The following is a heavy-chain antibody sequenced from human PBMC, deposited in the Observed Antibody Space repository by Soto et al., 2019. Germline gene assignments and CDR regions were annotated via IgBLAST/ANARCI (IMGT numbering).Heavy chain of an antibody. CDR1: GYTFTSYG. V-gene: IGHV1-18*04. CDR3: ARWGRQGNYDSSGYYYHDYYYYYGMDV. J-gene: IGHJ6*02. CDR2: ISAYNGNT. Sequence: ASVKVSCKASGYTFTSYGISWVRQAPGQGLEWMGWISAYNGNTNYAQELQGRVTMTTDTSTSTAYMELRSLRSDDTAVYYCARWGRQGNYDSSGYYYHDYYYYYGMDVWGQGTTVTVSS. D-gene: IGHD3-22*01.